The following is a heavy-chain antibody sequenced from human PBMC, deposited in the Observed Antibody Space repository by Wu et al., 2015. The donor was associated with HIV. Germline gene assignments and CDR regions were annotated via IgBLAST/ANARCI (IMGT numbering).Heavy chain of an antibody. CDR1: GDSFSTSP. D-gene: IGHD6-19*01. V-gene: IGHV1-69*12. CDR3: AKIHSSGWFYFDS. Sequence: QVQLVRSGAEVKKPGSSVKVSCKASGDSFSTSPINWVRQAPGQGLEWMGGIIPIYRTANYVRKFQDRVRITADESTNTAYLELTNLRSDDTAVYFCAKIHSSGWFYFDSWGQGTLVAVSS. CDR2: IIPIYRTA. J-gene: IGHJ4*02.